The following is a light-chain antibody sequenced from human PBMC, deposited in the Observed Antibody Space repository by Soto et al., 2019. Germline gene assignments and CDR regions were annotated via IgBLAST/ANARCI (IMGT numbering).Light chain of an antibody. CDR1: QSISSW. CDR2: KAS. Sequence: DIQMTQSPSTLSASVGDRVTITCGASQSISSWLAWYQQKPGKAPKLLIYKASSLGSGVPSRFSGSGSGTEFTLTISSLQPDDFATYYCQQYNSYPLTFGGGTKVDIK. J-gene: IGKJ4*01. V-gene: IGKV1-5*03. CDR3: QQYNSYPLT.